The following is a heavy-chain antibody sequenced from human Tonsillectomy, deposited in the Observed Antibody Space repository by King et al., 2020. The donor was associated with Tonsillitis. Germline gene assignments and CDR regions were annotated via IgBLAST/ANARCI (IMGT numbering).Heavy chain of an antibody. CDR3: ARDYPSIAVTGTLDY. V-gene: IGHV1-46*01. J-gene: IGHJ4*02. CDR1: GYSFSSYY. Sequence: QLVQSGAEVKRPGASVKASCKTSGYSFSSYYIHWVRQAPGQGLEWMGIINPSGGSTSYAQKFQGRVTMTRDTSTSTVYMELSSLRSEDTAVYYRARDYPSIAVTGTLDYWGQGTLVTVSS. D-gene: IGHD6-19*01. CDR2: INPSGGST.